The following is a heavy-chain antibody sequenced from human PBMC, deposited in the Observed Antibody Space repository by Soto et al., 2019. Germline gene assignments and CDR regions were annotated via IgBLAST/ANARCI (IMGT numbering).Heavy chain of an antibody. CDR3: ARGNSSGWYGGRGYYYGMDV. CDR2: IIPIFGTA. V-gene: IGHV1-69*13. Sequence: ASVKVSCKASGGTFSSYAISWVRQAPGQGLEWMGGIIPIFGTANYAQKFQGRVTITADESTSTAYMELSSLRSEDTAVYYCARGNSSGWYGGRGYYYGMDVWGQGTTVTVSS. CDR1: GGTFSSYA. D-gene: IGHD6-19*01. J-gene: IGHJ6*02.